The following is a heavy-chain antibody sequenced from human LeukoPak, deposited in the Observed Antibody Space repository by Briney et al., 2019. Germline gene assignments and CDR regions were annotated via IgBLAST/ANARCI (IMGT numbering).Heavy chain of an antibody. D-gene: IGHD2-2*01. V-gene: IGHV3-48*01. Sequence: GGSLRLSCAASGFTFSSYGMTWVRQAPGKGLEWVSYISSSSSTIYYADSVKGRFTISRDNAKNSLYLQLNSLRAEDTAVYYFGSRNDTISNEDRVKGPLPISKNKAKNSLYFELPAVRAEDKGVNYGARSLGGGATYPNHWGGETLVAASS. CDR3: GSRNDTISNEDRVKGPLPISKNKAKNSLYFELPAVRAEDKGVNYGARSLGGGATYPNH. J-gene: IGHJ5*02. CDR1: GFTFSSYG. CDR2: ISSSSSTI.